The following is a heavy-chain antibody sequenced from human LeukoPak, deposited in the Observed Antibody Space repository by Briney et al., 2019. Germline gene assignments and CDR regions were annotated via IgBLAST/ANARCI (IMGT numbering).Heavy chain of an antibody. J-gene: IGHJ4*02. D-gene: IGHD3-3*01. CDR2: ISAYNGNT. V-gene: IGHV1-18*01. CDR1: GYTFTSYG. Sequence: ASVKVSCKASGYTFTSYGISWVGQAPGQGLEWMGWISAYNGNTNYAQKLQGRVTMTTDTSTSTAYMELRSLRSDDTAVYYCATGVLEWLPNDYWGQGTLVTVSS. CDR3: ATGVLEWLPNDY.